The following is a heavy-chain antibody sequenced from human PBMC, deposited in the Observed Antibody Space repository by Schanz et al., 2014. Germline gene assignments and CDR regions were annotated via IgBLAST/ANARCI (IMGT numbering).Heavy chain of an antibody. V-gene: IGHV1-8*02. CDR3: VRDAGWAFGDYHGMDV. J-gene: IGHJ6*02. D-gene: IGHD3-10*01. CDR2: MNPNSGNT. CDR1: GYTFTSYD. Sequence: QVQLVQSGAEVKKPGASVRLSCEASGYTFTSYDINWVRQAPGQGLEWMGWMNPNSGNTGYAQKFQGRVTMTRHTSISTAYMELRSLISDDTAVYYCVRDAGWAFGDYHGMDVWGHGTSVTVSS.